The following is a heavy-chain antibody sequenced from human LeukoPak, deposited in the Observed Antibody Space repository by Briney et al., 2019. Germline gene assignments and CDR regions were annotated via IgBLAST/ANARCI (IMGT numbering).Heavy chain of an antibody. CDR1: GFTFSSYA. D-gene: IGHD6-13*01. CDR2: ISGSGGST. J-gene: IGHJ4*02. CDR3: AKDYRVSGTGTPDY. Sequence: GSLRLSCAASGFTFSSYAMSWVRQAPGKGLEWVSAISGSGGSTYYADSVKGRFTISRDNSKNTLYLQMNSLGAEDTAVYYCAKDYRVSGTGTPDYWGQGTLVTVSS. V-gene: IGHV3-23*01.